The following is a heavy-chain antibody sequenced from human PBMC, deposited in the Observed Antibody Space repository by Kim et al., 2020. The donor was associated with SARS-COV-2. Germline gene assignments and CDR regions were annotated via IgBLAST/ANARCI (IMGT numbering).Heavy chain of an antibody. CDR1: GFTFSSYS. J-gene: IGHJ4*02. D-gene: IGHD2-2*01. CDR3: TRDPHALDF. V-gene: IGHV3-48*02. Sequence: GGSLRLSCAASGFTFSSYSMNWVRQAPGKGLEWVSYIRKGGFTTYYGDSVKGRFTISRDDAKSSLYLEMSSLRDEDTAVYYCTRDPHALDFWGQGTLVTVSS. CDR2: IRKGGFTT.